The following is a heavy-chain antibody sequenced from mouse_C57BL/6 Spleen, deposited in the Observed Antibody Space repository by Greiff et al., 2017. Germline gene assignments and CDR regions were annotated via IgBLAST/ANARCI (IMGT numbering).Heavy chain of an antibody. V-gene: IGHV5-6*02. CDR3: ARRGASTVVAPDY. D-gene: IGHD1-1*01. CDR1: GFTFSSYG. CDR2: ISSGGSYT. Sequence: EVKLMESGGDLVKPGGSLKLSCAASGFTFSSYGMSWVRQTPDKRLEWVATISSGGSYTYYLDSVKGRFTISRDNAKNTLYLQMSSLKSEDTAMYYCARRGASTVVAPDYWGQGTTLTVSS. J-gene: IGHJ2*01.